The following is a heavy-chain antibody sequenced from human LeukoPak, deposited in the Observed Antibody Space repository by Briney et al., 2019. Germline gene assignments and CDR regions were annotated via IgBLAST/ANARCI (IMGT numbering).Heavy chain of an antibody. CDR1: GFTFSNAW. V-gene: IGHV3-15*01. Sequence: GGSLRLSCAASGFTFSNAWINWVRQAPGKGLEWVGRIKSKTGGGTIDYPAPVRGRFTISRDNAKNSLYLQMNSLRAEDTAVYYCARVLRVVPAAKGTSFDYWGQGTLVTVSS. CDR3: ARVLRVVPAAKGTSFDY. CDR2: IKSKTGGGTI. D-gene: IGHD2-2*01. J-gene: IGHJ4*02.